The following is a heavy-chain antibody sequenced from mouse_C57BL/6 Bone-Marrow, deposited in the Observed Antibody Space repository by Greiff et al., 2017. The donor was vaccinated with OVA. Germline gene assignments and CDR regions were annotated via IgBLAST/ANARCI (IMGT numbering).Heavy chain of an antibody. CDR1: GFTFSDYG. V-gene: IGHV5-15*01. CDR2: ISNLAYSI. CDR3: ARHVGYWYFDV. Sequence: EVQLVESGGGLVQPGGSLKLSCAASGFTFSDYGMAWVRQAPRKGPEWVAFISNLAYSIYYADTVTGRFTISRENAKNTLYLEMSSLRSEDTAMYYCARHVGYWYFDVWGTGTTVTVSS. J-gene: IGHJ1*03.